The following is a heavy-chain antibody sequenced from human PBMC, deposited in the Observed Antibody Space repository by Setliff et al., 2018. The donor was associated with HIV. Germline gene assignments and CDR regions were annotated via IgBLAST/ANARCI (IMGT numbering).Heavy chain of an antibody. D-gene: IGHD6-13*01. CDR1: GDSISGGGYF. CDR2: IYYTGNT. CDR3: ARGSGYTRSWVPGGS. J-gene: IGHJ3*01. V-gene: IGHV4-31*03. Sequence: PSETLSLTCTVSGDSISGGGYFWSWVRQHPGKGLEWIGYIYYTGNTYYNPSLKSRITISIDTSKNQFSLNLNSVTAADTAVYYCARGSGYTRSWVPGGSWGQGTMVTVSS.